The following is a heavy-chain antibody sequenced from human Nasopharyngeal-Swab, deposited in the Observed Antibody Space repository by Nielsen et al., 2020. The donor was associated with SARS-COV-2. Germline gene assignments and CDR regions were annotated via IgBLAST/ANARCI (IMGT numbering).Heavy chain of an antibody. CDR2: ISSSSSTI. D-gene: IGHD1-1*01. CDR1: GFTFSSYS. Sequence: GGSLRLSCAASGFTFSSYSMNWVRQAPGKGLEWVSYISSSSSTIYYADSVKGRFTISRDNAKNSLYLQMNSLRAEDTAVYYCARGAELGTTGTTGGEDYWGQGTPVTVSS. CDR3: ARGAELGTTGTTGGEDY. V-gene: IGHV3-48*04. J-gene: IGHJ4*02.